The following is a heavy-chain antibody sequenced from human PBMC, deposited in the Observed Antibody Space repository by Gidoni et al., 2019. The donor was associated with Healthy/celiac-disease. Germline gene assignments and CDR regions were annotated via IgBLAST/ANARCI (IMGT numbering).Heavy chain of an antibody. Sequence: QVQLVQSGAEVKKPGASVKVSCKASGYTFTSYGISWVRQAPGQGLEWMGWISAYNGNTNYAQKLQGRVTMTTDTSTSTAYMELRSLRSDDTAVYYCARAYCSSTSCFFHGWFDPWGQGTLVTVSS. CDR3: ARAYCSSTSCFFHGWFDP. CDR1: GYTFTSYG. CDR2: ISAYNGNT. V-gene: IGHV1-18*01. J-gene: IGHJ5*02. D-gene: IGHD2-2*01.